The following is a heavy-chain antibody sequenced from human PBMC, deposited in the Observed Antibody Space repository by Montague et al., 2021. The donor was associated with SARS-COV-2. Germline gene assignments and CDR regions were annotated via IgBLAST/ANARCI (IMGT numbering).Heavy chain of an antibody. D-gene: IGHD3-3*01. Sequence: SETLSLTCTVSGGSISSSSHYRGWIRQPPGKGLDWIGSIYYRGSTYYKPSLKSRVTIYVDTSKNQFSLKLSSVTAADTAVYYCARHSGRDTIFGVITIPDAFDIWGQGTTVTVSS. V-gene: IGHV4-39*01. CDR3: ARHSGRDTIFGVITIPDAFDI. CDR1: GGSISSSSHY. J-gene: IGHJ3*02. CDR2: IYYRGST.